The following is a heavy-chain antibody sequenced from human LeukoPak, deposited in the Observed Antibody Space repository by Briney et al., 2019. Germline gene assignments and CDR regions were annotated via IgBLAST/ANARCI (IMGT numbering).Heavy chain of an antibody. V-gene: IGHV3-33*01. CDR3: ARGDYGGNSRGDFFDY. J-gene: IGHJ4*02. D-gene: IGHD4-23*01. CDR1: GFTFSSYG. Sequence: GGSLRLSCAASGFTFSSYGMHWARQAPGKGLEWVAVIWYDGSNKYYADSVKGRFTISRDNSKNTLYLQMNSLRAEDTAVYYCARGDYGGNSRGDFFDYWGQGTLVTVSS. CDR2: IWYDGSNK.